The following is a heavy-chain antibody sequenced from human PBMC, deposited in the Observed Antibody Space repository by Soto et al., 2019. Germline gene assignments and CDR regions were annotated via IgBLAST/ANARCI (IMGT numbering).Heavy chain of an antibody. CDR1: GFSLSTSGVG. V-gene: IGHV2-5*02. D-gene: IGHD3-9*01. CDR2: IYWDDDK. CDR3: AHSHYDILTGYYSFYYYYYMDV. Sequence: QITLKESGPTLVNPTQTLTLTCTFSGFSLSTSGVGVDWIRQPPGKALEWLALIYWDDDKRYSPSLKSRLTITKDTSKNQVVLTMTNMDPVDTATYYCAHSHYDILTGYYSFYYYYYMDVWGKGTTVTVSS. J-gene: IGHJ6*03.